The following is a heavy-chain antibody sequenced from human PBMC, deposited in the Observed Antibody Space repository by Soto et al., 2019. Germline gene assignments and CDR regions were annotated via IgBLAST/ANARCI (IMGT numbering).Heavy chain of an antibody. CDR3: ARGSRSRSWYGRGWFDP. D-gene: IGHD6-13*01. CDR1: GYTFTGYY. Sequence: GASVKVSCKASGYTFTGYYMHWVRQAPGQGLEWMGWINPNSGGTNYAQKFQGWVTMTRDTSISTAYMELSRLRSDDTAVYYCARGSRSRSWYGRGWFDPWGQGPLVTVSS. J-gene: IGHJ5*02. V-gene: IGHV1-2*04. CDR2: INPNSGGT.